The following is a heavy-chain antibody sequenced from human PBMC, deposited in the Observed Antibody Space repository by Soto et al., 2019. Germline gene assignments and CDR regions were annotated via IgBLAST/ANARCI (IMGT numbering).Heavy chain of an antibody. CDR2: INSDGSST. Sequence: GGSLRLSCAASGFTFSSYWMHWVRQAPGKGLVWVSRINSDGSSTSYADSVKGRFTISRDNAKNTLYLQMNSLRAEDTAEYYRARDHPMAQPFDYWGQGTLVTVSS. D-gene: IGHD3-10*01. CDR1: GFTFSSYW. J-gene: IGHJ4*02. CDR3: ARDHPMAQPFDY. V-gene: IGHV3-74*01.